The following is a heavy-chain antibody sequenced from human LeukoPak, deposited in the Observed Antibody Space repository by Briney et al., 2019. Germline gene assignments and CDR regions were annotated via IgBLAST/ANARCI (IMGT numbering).Heavy chain of an antibody. V-gene: IGHV4-59*01. J-gene: IGHJ3*02. CDR1: GGSISSYY. Sequence: SETLSLTCTVSGGSISSYYWSWIRQPPGKGLEWIGYIYYSGSTNYNPSLKSRVTISVDTSKNQFSLKLSSVTAADTAVYYCARHATRWCDSSGYTAFDIWGQGTMVTVSS. CDR3: ARHATRWCDSSGYTAFDI. CDR2: IYYSGST. D-gene: IGHD3-22*01.